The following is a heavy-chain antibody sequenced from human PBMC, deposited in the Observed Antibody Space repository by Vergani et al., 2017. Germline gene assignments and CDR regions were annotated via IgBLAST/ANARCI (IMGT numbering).Heavy chain of an antibody. J-gene: IGHJ4*02. D-gene: IGHD4-17*01. Sequence: VQLVESGGGLIQPGGSLRLSCAASGFTVSSNYMSWVRQAPEKGLEWVSYISSSGSTIYYADSVKGRFTISRDNAKNSLYLQMNSLRAEDTAVYYCARDVGLRSLRPFDYWGQGTLVTVSS. CDR1: GFTVSSNY. V-gene: IGHV3-11*01. CDR2: ISSSGSTI. CDR3: ARDVGLRSLRPFDY.